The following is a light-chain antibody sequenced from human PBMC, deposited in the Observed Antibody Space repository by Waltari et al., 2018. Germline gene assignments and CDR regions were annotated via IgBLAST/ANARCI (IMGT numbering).Light chain of an antibody. J-gene: IGLJ3*02. CDR1: GGSIANNY. Sequence: FMLTQPHSVSVSPGKTVTLSCTGTGGSIANNYVQWYLQRPGSAPNTVIYEDDHRPSGVPDRFSGSIDISSNSAFLTISGLRTEDEADYYCQSYDTSHNWVFGGGTKLTVL. CDR3: QSYDTSHNWV. CDR2: EDD. V-gene: IGLV6-57*02.